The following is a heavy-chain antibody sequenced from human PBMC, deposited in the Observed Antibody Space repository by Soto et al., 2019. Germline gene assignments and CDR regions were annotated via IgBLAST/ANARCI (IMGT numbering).Heavy chain of an antibody. CDR2: IYYSGST. V-gene: IGHV4-59*01. D-gene: IGHD3-9*01. J-gene: IGHJ5*02. CDR1: GGSISSYY. Sequence: SETLSLTCTVSGGSISSYYWSWIRQPPGKGLEWIGYIYYSGSTNYNPSLKSRVTISVDTSKNQFSLKLSSVTAADTAVYYCERDLNPKWFDPWGQGTLVTVSS. CDR3: ERDLNPKWFDP.